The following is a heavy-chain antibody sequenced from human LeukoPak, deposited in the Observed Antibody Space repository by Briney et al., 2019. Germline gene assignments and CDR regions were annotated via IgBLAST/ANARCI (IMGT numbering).Heavy chain of an antibody. Sequence: SETLSLTCTVSGGSISSSSYYWGWIRQPPGKGLEWIGSIYYSGSTYYNPSLKSRVTISVDTSKNQFSLKLSSVTAADTAVYYCARADSGSYLEFDYWGQGTLVTVSS. CDR2: IYYSGST. V-gene: IGHV4-39*01. D-gene: IGHD1-26*01. J-gene: IGHJ4*02. CDR1: GGSISSSSYY. CDR3: ARADSGSYLEFDY.